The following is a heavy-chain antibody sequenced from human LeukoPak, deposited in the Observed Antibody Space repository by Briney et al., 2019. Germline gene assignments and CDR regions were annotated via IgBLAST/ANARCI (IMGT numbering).Heavy chain of an antibody. CDR3: ARGSSSSSSYYYYYYMDV. J-gene: IGHJ6*03. CDR1: GGTFSSYA. V-gene: IGHV1-69*05. D-gene: IGHD6-6*01. CDR2: IIPIFGTA. Sequence: GASVTVSCKASGGTFSSYAISWVRQAPGQGLEWVGGIIPIFGTANYAQKFQGRVTITTDESTSTAYMELSSLRSEDTAVYYCARGSSSSSSYYYYYYMDVWGKGTTVTVSS.